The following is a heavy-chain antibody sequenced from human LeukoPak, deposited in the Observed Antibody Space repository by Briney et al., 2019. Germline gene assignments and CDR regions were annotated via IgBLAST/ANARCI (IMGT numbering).Heavy chain of an antibody. V-gene: IGHV4-39*01. J-gene: IGHJ4*02. CDR1: GGSISSGSYY. CDR3: ARHLRGGSIWFDY. D-gene: IGHD6-13*01. Sequence: SETLPLTCTVSGGSISSGSYYWGWVRQPPGKGLEWIGSISYSGTTYYNLSLKSRVTLSVDTSKNQFSLTLSSVTAADTALYYCARHLRGGSIWFDYWGQGTLVTVSS. CDR2: ISYSGTT.